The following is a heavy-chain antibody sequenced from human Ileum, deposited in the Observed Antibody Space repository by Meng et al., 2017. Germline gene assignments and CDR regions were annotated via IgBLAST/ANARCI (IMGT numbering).Heavy chain of an antibody. CDR1: SGSFTNNNYY. D-gene: IGHD4-17*01. CDR2: IYYGGST. J-gene: IGHJ4*02. V-gene: IGHV4-39*01. CDR3: ARRAHYGDPPR. Sequence: HLQLQESGAGLVTSSQTLALTCSVSSGSFTNNNYYWVWIRRPPGKGLEWIGSIYYGGSTYYNPSLKSRVTISVDTSTNQFSLKLISVTAADTAVYYCARRAHYGDPPRWGQGTLVTVSS.